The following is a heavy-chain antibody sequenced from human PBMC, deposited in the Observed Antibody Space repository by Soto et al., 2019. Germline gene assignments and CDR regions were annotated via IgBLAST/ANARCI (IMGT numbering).Heavy chain of an antibody. V-gene: IGHV4-34*01. CDR2: INHSGST. CDR3: ARGKTYYYGSGSQYSPPARWFDP. Sequence: QVQLQQWGAGLLKPSETLSLTCAVYGGSFSGYYWSWIRQPPGKGLEWIGEINHSGSTNYNPSLKSRVTISVDPCKNQSSLKLRSVTAADTAVYYCARGKTYYYGSGSQYSPPARWFDPWGQGTLVTVSS. CDR1: GGSFSGYY. J-gene: IGHJ5*02. D-gene: IGHD3-10*01.